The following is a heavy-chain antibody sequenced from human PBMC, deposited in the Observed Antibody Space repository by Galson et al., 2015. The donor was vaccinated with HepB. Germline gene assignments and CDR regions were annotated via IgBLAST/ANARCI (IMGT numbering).Heavy chain of an antibody. V-gene: IGHV1-69*02. CDR3: ATPLTRDEFGY. J-gene: IGHJ4*02. Sequence: SVKVSCKASGGTFNSYIINWVRQTPGQGLEWMGRIIPVFNVTSYAQKFQGRVTMTADRSTSTGYMELSSLRSDDTALYYCATPLTRDEFGYWGQGTLATVSS. CDR2: IIPVFNVT. CDR1: GGTFNSYI.